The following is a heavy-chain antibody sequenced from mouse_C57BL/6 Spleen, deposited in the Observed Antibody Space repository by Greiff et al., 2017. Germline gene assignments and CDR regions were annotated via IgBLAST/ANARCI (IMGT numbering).Heavy chain of an antibody. V-gene: IGHV1-22*01. Sequence: EVQLQQSGPELVKPGASVKMSCKASGYTFTDYNMHWVKQSHGKSLEWIGYINPNNGGTSYNQKFKGKATLTVNKSSSTAYMELRSLTSEDSAVYYCARLRRRDYYAMDYWGQGTSVTVSS. CDR2: INPNNGGT. CDR1: GYTFTDYN. J-gene: IGHJ4*01. CDR3: ARLRRRDYYAMDY. D-gene: IGHD2-12*01.